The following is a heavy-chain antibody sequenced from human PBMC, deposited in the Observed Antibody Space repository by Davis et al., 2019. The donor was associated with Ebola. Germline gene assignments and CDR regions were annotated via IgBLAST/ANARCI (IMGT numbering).Heavy chain of an antibody. CDR3: ARIFGGNPLFDY. J-gene: IGHJ4*02. CDR1: GFSLSTSGVG. Sequence: SGPTLVKPTQTLTLTCTFSGFSLSTSGVGVGWIRQPPGKALEWLALIYWDDDKRYSPSLKSRLTITKDTSKNQVVLTMTNMDPVDTATYYCARIFGGNPLFDYWGQGTLVTVSS. D-gene: IGHD4-23*01. V-gene: IGHV2-5*02. CDR2: IYWDDDK.